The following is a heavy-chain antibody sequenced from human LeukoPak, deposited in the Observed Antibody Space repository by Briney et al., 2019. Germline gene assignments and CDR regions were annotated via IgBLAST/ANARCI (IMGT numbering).Heavy chain of an antibody. Sequence: GESLKISCKGSGYTFTSYWIGWVRQMPGKGLEWMGIIYPGDSDCRYSPSFQGQVTISADKSISTAYLQWSSLKASDTAMYYCARPTRCSSSWDGFDAWGQGTMVTVSS. CDR1: GYTFTSYW. V-gene: IGHV5-51*01. D-gene: IGHD6-13*01. J-gene: IGHJ3*01. CDR2: IYPGDSDC. CDR3: ARPTRCSSSWDGFDA.